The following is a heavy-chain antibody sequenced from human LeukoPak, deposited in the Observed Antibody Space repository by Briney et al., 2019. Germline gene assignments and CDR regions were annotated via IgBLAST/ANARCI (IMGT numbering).Heavy chain of an antibody. CDR1: GYTFTGYY. J-gene: IGHJ4*02. D-gene: IGHD3-22*01. CDR3: ARESKEGDYYDSSGYFN. V-gene: IGHV1-2*02. CDR2: INPNSGGT. Sequence: ASVKVSCKASGYTFTGYYMHWVRQAPGQGLEWMGWINPNSGGTNYAQKFQGRVTMTRDTSIGTAYMELSRLRSDDTAVYYCARESKEGDYYDSSGYFNWGQGTLVTVSS.